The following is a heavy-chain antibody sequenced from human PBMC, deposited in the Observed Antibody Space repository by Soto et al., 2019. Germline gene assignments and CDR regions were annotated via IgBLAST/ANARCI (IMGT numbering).Heavy chain of an antibody. V-gene: IGHV4-38-2*02. J-gene: IGHJ4*02. Sequence: LTLTCTVSGYSISSGCYWGWIRQPPGKLLEWIGSMYPTGSSYYNPSLKSRVTVSVDTSNNELSLKLTSVTAADTAVYHCVRDLNYGLYYFDYWGQGTRVTVSS. CDR2: MYPTGSS. D-gene: IGHD3-10*01. CDR3: VRDLNYGLYYFDY. CDR1: GYSISSGCY.